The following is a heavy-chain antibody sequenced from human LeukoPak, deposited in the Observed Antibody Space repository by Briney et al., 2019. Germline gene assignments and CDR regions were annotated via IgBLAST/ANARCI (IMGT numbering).Heavy chain of an antibody. J-gene: IGHJ4*02. D-gene: IGHD6-19*01. CDR2: IRYDGSKE. CDR1: GFSFDNYN. V-gene: IGHV3-30*02. CDR3: ARGGLESSGFDY. Sequence: GGSLRLSCVASGFSFDNYNIHWVRQAPGKGLEWVSFIRYDGSKEDFADSVKGRFTISRDNAKNSLYLQMNSLRAEDTAVYYCARGGLESSGFDYWGQGTLVTVSS.